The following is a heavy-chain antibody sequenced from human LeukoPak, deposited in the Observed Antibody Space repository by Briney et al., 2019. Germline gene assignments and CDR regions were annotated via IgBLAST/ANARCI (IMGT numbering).Heavy chain of an antibody. CDR1: GFRYSTYW. V-gene: IGHV3-7*01. J-gene: IGHJ4*02. CDR2: IKHDGTEK. Sequence: GGSLRLSCAASGFRYSTYWMSWVSQAPGKGLEWVAHIKHDGTEKNYVDSVKGRFTISRDNAKNSLYLQMNTLRAEDTAVYYCVGDPGDYWGQGTLVTVSS. CDR3: VGDPGDY.